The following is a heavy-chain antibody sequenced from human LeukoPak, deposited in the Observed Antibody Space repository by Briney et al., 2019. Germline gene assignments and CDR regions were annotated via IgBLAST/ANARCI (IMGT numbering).Heavy chain of an antibody. Sequence: PGGSLRLSCAASGFTFSSYGMHWVRQAPGKGLEWVSVIAGSGGSTYYADSVKGRFTISRDNSKNTLYLQMNSLRAEDTALYYCAKSPGSSRYYYFDNWGQGTLVTVSS. D-gene: IGHD5-12*01. CDR2: IAGSGGST. CDR1: GFTFSSYG. CDR3: AKSPGSSRYYYFDN. J-gene: IGHJ4*02. V-gene: IGHV3-23*01.